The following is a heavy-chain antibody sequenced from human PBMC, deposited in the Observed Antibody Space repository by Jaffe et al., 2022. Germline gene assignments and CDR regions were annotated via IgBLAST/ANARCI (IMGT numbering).Heavy chain of an antibody. CDR3: TRHPYPNYSSSWLYSN. V-gene: IGHV3-49*04. CDR1: GFTFGDYA. CDR2: IRSKAYGGTT. J-gene: IGHJ4*02. Sequence: EVQLVESGGGLVQPGRSLRLSCTASGFTFGDYAMSWVRQAPGKGLEWVGFIRSKAYGGTTEYAASVKGRFTISRDDSKSIAYLQMNSLKTEDTAVYYCTRHPYPNYSSSWLYSNWGQGTLVTVSS. D-gene: IGHD6-13*01.